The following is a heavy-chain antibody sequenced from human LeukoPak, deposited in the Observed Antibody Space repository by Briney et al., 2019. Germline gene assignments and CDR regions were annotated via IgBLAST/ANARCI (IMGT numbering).Heavy chain of an antibody. CDR3: ARGPRWLQSFDWYFDL. V-gene: IGHV1-24*01. J-gene: IGHJ2*01. Sequence: GASVKVSCKVSGYTLIELSIHWVRQAPGKGLKWMGGFDPEDGETIYAQKFQGRVTMTRNTSISTAYMELSSLRSEDTAVYYCARGPRWLQSFDWYFDLWGRGTLVTVSS. CDR2: FDPEDGET. CDR1: GYTLIELS. D-gene: IGHD5-24*01.